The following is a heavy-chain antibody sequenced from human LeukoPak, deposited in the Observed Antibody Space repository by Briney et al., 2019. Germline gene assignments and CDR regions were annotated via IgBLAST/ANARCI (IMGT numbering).Heavy chain of an antibody. CDR1: GGSISSSSYY. CDR2: IYYSGST. CDR3: ARGRRGKHIVVVPAPFDY. J-gene: IGHJ4*02. Sequence: PSETLSLTCTVSGGSISSSSYYWGWIRQPPGKGLEWIGSIYYSGSTYYNPSLKSRVTISVDTSKNQFSLKLSSVTAADTAVYYCARGRRGKHIVVVPAPFDYWGQGTLVTVSS. V-gene: IGHV4-39*01. D-gene: IGHD2-2*01.